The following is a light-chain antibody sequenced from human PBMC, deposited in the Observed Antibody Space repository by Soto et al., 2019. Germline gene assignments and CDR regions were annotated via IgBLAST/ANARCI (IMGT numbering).Light chain of an antibody. V-gene: IGKV3-15*01. CDR1: QSVSSN. J-gene: IGKJ4*01. Sequence: EIVMTQSPATLSVSPGERATLSCRASQSVSSNLAWYQQKPGQTPKLLIYVASTRATGIPVRFSGSGSGTEFTLTISSLQSEDFAVYYCQRYNVWPLTFGGGTKVEFK. CDR3: QRYNVWPLT. CDR2: VAS.